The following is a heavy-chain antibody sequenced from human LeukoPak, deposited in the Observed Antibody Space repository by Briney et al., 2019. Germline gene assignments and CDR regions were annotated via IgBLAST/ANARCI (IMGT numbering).Heavy chain of an antibody. CDR1: GFSLSTSGVG. D-gene: IGHD3-22*01. J-gene: IGHJ4*02. CDR2: IYWNDDK. CDR3: AHSRAWNYYDSSGPYWGY. Sequence: SGPTLVNPTQTLTLTCTFSGFSLSTSGVGVGWIPQPPGKALEWLALIYWNDDKRYSPSLKSRLTITKDTSKNQVVLTMTNMDPVDTATYCCAHSRAWNYYDSSGPYWGYWGQGTLVTVSS. V-gene: IGHV2-5*01.